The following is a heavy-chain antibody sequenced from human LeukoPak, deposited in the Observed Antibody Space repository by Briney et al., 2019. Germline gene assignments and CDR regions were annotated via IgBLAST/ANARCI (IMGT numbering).Heavy chain of an antibody. Sequence: GGSLRLSCVVSGLTFSNVWMSWVRQAPGKGLEWVGRIKSKTHGGTTDYAAPVYGRFSVSRDDSKNTLYLQMNSLQTEDTAVYYCTTFSDCSTSVCYNNYWGQGTLVTVSS. J-gene: IGHJ4*02. V-gene: IGHV3-15*01. CDR2: IKSKTHGGTT. CDR1: GLTFSNVW. CDR3: TTFSDCSTSVCYNNY. D-gene: IGHD2-2*02.